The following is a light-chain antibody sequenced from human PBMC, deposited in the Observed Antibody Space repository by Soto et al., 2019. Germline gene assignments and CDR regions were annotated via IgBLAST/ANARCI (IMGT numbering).Light chain of an antibody. J-gene: IGKJ1*01. CDR3: QQSYNTVWT. V-gene: IGKV1-39*01. CDR2: LAS. CDR1: QKIHNF. Sequence: DIQMTQSPSSLSASLGDRVTVTCRASQKIHNFVSWYQQKPGQAPKLLIFLASTLESGVPSRFGGSGSGTDFTLTISSLQPEDFATYYCQQSYNTVWTFGQGTKVEIK.